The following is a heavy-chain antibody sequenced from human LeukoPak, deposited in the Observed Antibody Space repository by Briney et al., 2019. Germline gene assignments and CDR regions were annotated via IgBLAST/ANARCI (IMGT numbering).Heavy chain of an antibody. Sequence: GGSLRLSCVASGFSFSSSSMSWVRQAPGKGLEWVSSVSHDGRNTHYADSVKGRFTVSRDNSKNALSVQMNSLRAEDAALYYCAKGWTMFDSWGQGTLVTVSS. V-gene: IGHV3-23*01. CDR3: AKGWTMFDS. J-gene: IGHJ5*01. CDR1: GFSFSSSS. D-gene: IGHD3/OR15-3a*01. CDR2: VSHDGRNT.